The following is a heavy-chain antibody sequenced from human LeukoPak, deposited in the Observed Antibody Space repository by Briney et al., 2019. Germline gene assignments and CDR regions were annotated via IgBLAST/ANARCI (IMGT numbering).Heavy chain of an antibody. CDR3: AVSTVTLDAFDI. CDR1: GGSISSYY. Sequence: PSETLSLTCTVSGGSISSYYWSWIRQPPGKGLEWIGYIYYSGSTNYNPSLKSRVTISVDTSKNQFSLKLSSVTAADTAVYYCAVSTVTLDAFDIWGQGTMVTVSS. J-gene: IGHJ3*02. V-gene: IGHV4-59*12. CDR2: IYYSGST. D-gene: IGHD4-17*01.